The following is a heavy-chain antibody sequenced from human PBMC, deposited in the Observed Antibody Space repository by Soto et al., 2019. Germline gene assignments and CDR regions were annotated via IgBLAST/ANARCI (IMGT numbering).Heavy chain of an antibody. CDR2: INSDGSST. CDR1: GFTFSSYW. Sequence: HPGGSLRLSCAASGFTFSSYWMHWVRQAPGKGLVWVSRINSDGSSTSYADSVKGRFTISRDNAKNTLYLQMNSLRAEDTAVYYCERDYYDFWSGSLVSMDVWGQGTTVTVS. D-gene: IGHD3-3*01. J-gene: IGHJ6*02. CDR3: ERDYYDFWSGSLVSMDV. V-gene: IGHV3-74*01.